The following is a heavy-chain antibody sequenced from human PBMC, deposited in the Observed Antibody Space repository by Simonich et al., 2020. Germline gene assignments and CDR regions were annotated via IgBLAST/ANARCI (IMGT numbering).Heavy chain of an antibody. D-gene: IGHD7-27*01. CDR1: GYTFTGYY. J-gene: IGHJ6*03. CDR3: ARGALTGDYYYMDV. CDR2: INPTSGGQ. V-gene: IGHV1-2*02. Sequence: QVQLVQSGAEVKKPGASVKVPCKASGYTFTGYYMHWVRQAPGQGLEVVGWINPTSGGQNYAQKFQGRVTRTRDTSISTAYMELSRLRSDDTAVYYCARGALTGDYYYMDVWGKGTTVTVSS.